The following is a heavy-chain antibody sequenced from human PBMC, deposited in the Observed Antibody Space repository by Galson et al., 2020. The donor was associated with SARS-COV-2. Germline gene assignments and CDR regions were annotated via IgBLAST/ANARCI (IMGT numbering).Heavy chain of an antibody. CDR1: GGTFSSYA. D-gene: IGHD2-15*01. CDR2: IIPIFGTA. J-gene: IGHJ3*02. V-gene: IGHV1-69*13. CDR3: AVEIVVVVAGTSPQALGI. Sequence: SVKVSCKASGGTFSSYAISWVRQDPGQGLEWMGGIIPIFGTANYAQKFQGRVTITADASRSTADMELSSLRSEDTAEYYCAVEIVVVVAGTSPQALGIWCQGTMGTVSS.